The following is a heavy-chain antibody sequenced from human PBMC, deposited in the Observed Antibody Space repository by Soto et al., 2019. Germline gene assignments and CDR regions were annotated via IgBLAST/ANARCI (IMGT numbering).Heavy chain of an antibody. D-gene: IGHD2-2*01. Sequence: EVRLLESGGDLAEPGGSLRLSCAASGFAFTHVWMTWVRQAPGRGLEWVGRIKRKIDGETTNYAAPVKGRFTISRDDSKNTLYLQMNSLKTDDSAVYYCAADRYCSSNTCPGAFDIWGQGTTV. CDR3: AADRYCSSNTCPGAFDI. J-gene: IGHJ3*02. CDR2: IKRKIDGETT. V-gene: IGHV3-15*01. CDR1: GFAFTHVW.